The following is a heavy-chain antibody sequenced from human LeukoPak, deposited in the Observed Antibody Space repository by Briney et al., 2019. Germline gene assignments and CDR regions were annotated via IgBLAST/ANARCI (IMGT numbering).Heavy chain of an antibody. Sequence: GGSLRLPCAAYGFTFRSHWMYWVRQAPGKGLVWVSRINSDGSGTTYADSVKGRFTISRDNAKNTPYLQMNSLRADDTAVYYCARDSMKEVPLDYWGQGTLVTVSS. CDR1: GFTFRSHW. CDR3: ARDSMKEVPLDY. J-gene: IGHJ4*02. D-gene: IGHD2-2*01. V-gene: IGHV3-74*03. CDR2: INSDGSGT.